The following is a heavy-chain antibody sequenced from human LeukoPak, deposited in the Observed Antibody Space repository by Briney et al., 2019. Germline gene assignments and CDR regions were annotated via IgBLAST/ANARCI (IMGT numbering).Heavy chain of an antibody. V-gene: IGHV3-23*01. D-gene: IGHD4-17*01. CDR1: GFKFSSYA. Sequence: TGGSLRLSCAASGFKFSSYAMSWVRQAPGKGLEWVSSINTYYADSVKGRFTISRDNSKNALFLQLNSLRAEDTAVYFCSKDFTVTTVGYFHYWGQGTLVTVSS. CDR3: SKDFTVTTVGYFHY. J-gene: IGHJ1*01. CDR2: INT.